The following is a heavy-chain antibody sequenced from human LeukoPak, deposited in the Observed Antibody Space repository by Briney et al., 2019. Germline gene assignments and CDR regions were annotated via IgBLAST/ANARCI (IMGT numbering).Heavy chain of an antibody. D-gene: IGHD2-8*02. CDR1: GFTVCTTW. V-gene: IGHV3-7*01. CDR3: ATSLDATGNY. CDR2: IRKDGRQT. J-gene: IGHJ4*02. Sequence: PAGTLRFSCLGSGFTVCTTWMARHRQAPGEELEWLGNIRKDGRQTYYRGSGKGRFTISRHNAENSLHLQVDCLRAADTAVSYCATSLDATGNYWGQGSLVTVSS.